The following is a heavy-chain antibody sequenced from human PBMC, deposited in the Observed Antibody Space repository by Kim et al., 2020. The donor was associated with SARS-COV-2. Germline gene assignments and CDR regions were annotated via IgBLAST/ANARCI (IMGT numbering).Heavy chain of an antibody. CDR3: ARGSFGYSSFQPPDV. CDR2: ISSSSSTI. V-gene: IGHV3-48*04. Sequence: GGSLRLSCAASGFTFSSYSMNWVRQAPGKGLEWVSYISSSSSTIYYADSVKGRFTISRDNAKNSLYLQMNSLRAEDTAVYYCARGSFGYSSFQPPDVWGQGTTVTVSS. CDR1: GFTFSSYS. D-gene: IGHD4-4*01. J-gene: IGHJ6*02.